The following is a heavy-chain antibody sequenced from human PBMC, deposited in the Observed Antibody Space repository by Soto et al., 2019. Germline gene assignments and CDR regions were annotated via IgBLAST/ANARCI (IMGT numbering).Heavy chain of an antibody. CDR1: GYTLTSYG. CDR2: ISAYNGNT. Sequence: ASVKGSCKASGYTLTSYGSGWGRQEPRQGLEWMGWISAYNGNTNYAQKLQGRVTMTTDTSTSTAYMELRSLRSDDTAVYYCARVHYDFWSGYPSGIDYWGQGTLVTVSS. D-gene: IGHD3-3*01. J-gene: IGHJ4*02. CDR3: ARVHYDFWSGYPSGIDY. V-gene: IGHV1-18*01.